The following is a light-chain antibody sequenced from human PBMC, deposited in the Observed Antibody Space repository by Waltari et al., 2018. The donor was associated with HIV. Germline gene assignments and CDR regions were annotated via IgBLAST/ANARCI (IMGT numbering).Light chain of an antibody. Sequence: QSALTQPASVSGSLGQSITISCTGTSNDIGVSNYISWYRHHPGEAPKLIIYDVTYRRAAVFSRFSASKTGNTASLIISGLQAEDEADYYCSSSTSTDSLILFGGGTKLTVL. CDR1: SNDIGVSNY. J-gene: IGLJ2*01. CDR2: DVT. CDR3: SSSTSTDSLIL. V-gene: IGLV2-14*03.